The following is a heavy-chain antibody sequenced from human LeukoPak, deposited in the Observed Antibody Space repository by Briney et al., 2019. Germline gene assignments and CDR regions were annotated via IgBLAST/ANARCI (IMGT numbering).Heavy chain of an antibody. J-gene: IGHJ3*02. D-gene: IGHD1-1*01. CDR3: ARTQGNDAFDI. Sequence: PSETLSLTCTVSGGSISSGDYYWSWIRQPPGKGLEWIGYIYYSGSTYYNPSLKSRVTISVDTSKNQFSLKLSSVTAADTAVYYCARTQGNDAFDIWDQGTMVTVSS. CDR1: GGSISSGDYY. CDR2: IYYSGST. V-gene: IGHV4-30-4*08.